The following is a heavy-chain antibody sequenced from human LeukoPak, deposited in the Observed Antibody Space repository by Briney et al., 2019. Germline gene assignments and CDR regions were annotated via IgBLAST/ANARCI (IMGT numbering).Heavy chain of an antibody. CDR3: ARVRNCSSTSCPKGRNYYYYYMDV. CDR2: IYTSGST. Sequence: SETLSLTCTVSGGSISSYYWSWIRQPAGKGLEWIGRIYTSGSTNYNPSLKSRVTMSVDTSMNQFSLKLSSVTAADTAVYYCARVRNCSSTSCPKGRNYYYYYMDVWGKGTTVTVSS. CDR1: GGSISSYY. J-gene: IGHJ6*03. D-gene: IGHD2-2*01. V-gene: IGHV4-4*07.